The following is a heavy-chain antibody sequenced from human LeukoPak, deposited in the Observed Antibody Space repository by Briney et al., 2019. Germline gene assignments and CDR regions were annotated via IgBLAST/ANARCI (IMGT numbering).Heavy chain of an antibody. V-gene: IGHV1-46*01. CDR3: ARDRGGDYDLGY. CDR2: INPSGGST. CDR1: GYTFTSYD. Sequence: ASVKVSCKASGYTFTSYDINWVRQAPGQGLEWMGIINPSGGSTSYAQKLQGRVTMTRDTSTSTVYMELSSLRSEDTAVYYCARDRGGDYDLGYWGQGTLVTVSS. D-gene: IGHD2-21*02. J-gene: IGHJ4*02.